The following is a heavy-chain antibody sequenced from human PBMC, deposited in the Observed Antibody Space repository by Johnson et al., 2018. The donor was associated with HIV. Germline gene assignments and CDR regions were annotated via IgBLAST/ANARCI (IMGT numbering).Heavy chain of an antibody. D-gene: IGHD1-14*01. J-gene: IGHJ3*02. CDR2: VSYYGSYK. CDR1: GFTFSNYG. CDR3: VRECEPAGLAFDI. V-gene: IGHV3-30*03. Sequence: QVQLVESGGGVVQPGRSLRLSCAASGFTFSNYGMHWVRQAPGKGLEWVAVVSYYGSYKDYADSVKGRFTISRDNTKNTLYLQMNSLRGEDTAVYYCVRECEPAGLAFDIWGQGTMVTVSS.